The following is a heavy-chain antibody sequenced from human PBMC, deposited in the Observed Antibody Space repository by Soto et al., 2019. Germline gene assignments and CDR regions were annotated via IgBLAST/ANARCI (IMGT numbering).Heavy chain of an antibody. V-gene: IGHV4-30-4*01. CDR3: ARVLSWDFDY. CDR1: GGSISSGDYY. J-gene: IGHJ4*02. Sequence: QVQLQESGPGLVKPSQTLSLTCTVSGGSISSGDYYWSWIRQPPGKGLEWIGYIYYSGSTYYNPSRTXXVXIXXDTSKHHFSLKLSSVTAADTAVYYCARVLSWDFDYWGQGTLVTVSS. CDR2: IYYSGST. D-gene: IGHD1-26*01.